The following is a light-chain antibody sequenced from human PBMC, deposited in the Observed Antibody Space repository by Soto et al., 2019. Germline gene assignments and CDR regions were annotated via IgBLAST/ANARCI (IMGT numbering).Light chain of an antibody. CDR1: TGAVTSGYY. V-gene: IGLV7-43*01. CDR3: LLYYGGAYV. Sequence: QAVVTREPSLTASPGGTVTLTCASSTGAVTSGYYPNWFQQKPGQAPRAPIYRTSNKHSWTPARFSGSLLGGKAALTLSGVQPEDEAEYYCLLYYGGAYVFGTGTKVTVL. J-gene: IGLJ1*01. CDR2: RTS.